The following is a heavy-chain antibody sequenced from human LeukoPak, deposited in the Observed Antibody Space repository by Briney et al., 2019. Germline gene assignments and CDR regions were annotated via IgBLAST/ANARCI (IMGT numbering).Heavy chain of an antibody. CDR2: INPNSGGT. J-gene: IGHJ4*02. Sequence: ASVKVSCKASGYTFTDFYMHWVRQAPGQGLKWMGRINPNSGGTNYAQKFQGRVTMTRDTPISTAYMELSRLRSDDTAVYYCARSTPIGDFDCWGQGTLVTVSS. CDR1: GYTFTDFY. D-gene: IGHD2-21*01. V-gene: IGHV1-2*06. CDR3: ARSTPIGDFDC.